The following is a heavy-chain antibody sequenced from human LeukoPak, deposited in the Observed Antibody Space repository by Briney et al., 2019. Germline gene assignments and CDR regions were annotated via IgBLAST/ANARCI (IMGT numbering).Heavy chain of an antibody. Sequence: GGSLRLPCAASGFTFSSYGMHWVRQAPGKGLEWVAFIRYDGSNKYYADSVKGRFTISRDNSKNTLYLQMNSLRAEDTAVYYCAKDGTYGSGSLSYYYYMDVWGKGTTVTISS. CDR2: IRYDGSNK. V-gene: IGHV3-30*02. J-gene: IGHJ6*03. D-gene: IGHD3-10*01. CDR1: GFTFSSYG. CDR3: AKDGTYGSGSLSYYYYMDV.